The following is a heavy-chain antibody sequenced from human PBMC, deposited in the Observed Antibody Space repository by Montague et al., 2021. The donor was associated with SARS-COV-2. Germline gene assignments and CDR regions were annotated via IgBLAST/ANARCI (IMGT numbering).Heavy chain of an antibody. CDR2: IYYSGST. D-gene: IGHD4-23*01. J-gene: IGHJ4*02. CDR3: ARLRYYGGNSGFQGLVDY. Sequence: SETLSLTCIVSGGSISSSSYRWGRIRQPPGKGLEWTGTIYYSGSTYYNPSLKSRVTISVDTSKNQFSLKLSSVTAADTAVYYCARLRYYGGNSGFQGLVDYWGQGALVTVSS. V-gene: IGHV4-39*01. CDR1: GGSISSSSYR.